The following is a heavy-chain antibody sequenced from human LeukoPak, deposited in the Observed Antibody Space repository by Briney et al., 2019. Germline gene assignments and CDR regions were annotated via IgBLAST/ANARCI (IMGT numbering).Heavy chain of an antibody. D-gene: IGHD4-17*01. V-gene: IGHV3-7*01. J-gene: IGHJ4*02. CDR2: IKQDGSEK. Sequence: GGSLRLSCAASGFTFSSYAMGWVRQAPGKGLEWVANIKQDGSEKYYVDSVKGRFTISRDNAKNSLYLQMNSLRAEDTAVYYCARDPTTVTPIGDYWGQGTLVTVSS. CDR3: ARDPTTVTPIGDY. CDR1: GFTFSSYA.